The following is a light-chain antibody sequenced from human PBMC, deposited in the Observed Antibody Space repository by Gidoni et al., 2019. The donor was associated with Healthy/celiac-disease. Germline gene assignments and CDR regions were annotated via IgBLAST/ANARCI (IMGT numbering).Light chain of an antibody. CDR1: TSVSSY. J-gene: IGKJ2*01. Sequence: EIVFTQSPATLSLSPGERATLSCRASTSVSSYLAWYQQKPGQSPRLLIYDASNRATGIPARFSGSGSGTDFTLTISSLEPEDFAVYYCQQRSNWPRTFGQGTKLEIK. V-gene: IGKV3-11*01. CDR3: QQRSNWPRT. CDR2: DAS.